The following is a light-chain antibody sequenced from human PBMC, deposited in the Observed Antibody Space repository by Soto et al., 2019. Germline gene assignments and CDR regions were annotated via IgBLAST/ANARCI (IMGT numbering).Light chain of an antibody. CDR2: RAS. V-gene: IGKV3-15*01. CDR1: QSVRSS. Sequence: EMVMTQSPATLSVSPGERATLSCRASQSVRSSLAWYQQKPGQPPRLLIYRASTRATGVPARFSGSGSGTEFTLTISSLQPDDFATYYCQQYDSFWTMFGQGTKV. CDR3: QQYDSFWTM. J-gene: IGKJ1*01.